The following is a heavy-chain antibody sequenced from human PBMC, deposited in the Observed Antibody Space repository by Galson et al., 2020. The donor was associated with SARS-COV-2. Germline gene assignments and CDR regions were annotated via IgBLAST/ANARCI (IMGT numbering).Heavy chain of an antibody. J-gene: IGHJ6*02. CDR1: GFTFSSYA. CDR3: ARAYKGAYYYGMDV. Sequence: GGSLRLSCAASGFTFSSYAMHWVRQAPGNGLEWVAVISYDGSNKYYADSVKGRFTISRDNSKNTLYLQMNSLRAEDTAVYYCARAYKGAYYYGMDVWGQGTTVTVSS. V-gene: IGHV3-30-3*01. D-gene: IGHD1-1*01. CDR2: ISYDGSNK.